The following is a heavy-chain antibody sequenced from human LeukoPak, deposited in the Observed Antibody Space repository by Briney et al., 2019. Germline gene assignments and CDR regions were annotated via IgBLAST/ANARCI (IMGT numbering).Heavy chain of an antibody. D-gene: IGHD6-19*01. Sequence: SLSVSCKASGGTFSIYAISWVRQAPGQGLEWMGRIIPIFGTANYAQKFQGRVTITADKSTSTAYMELSSLRSEDTAVYYCASRTPSGIAVAGSIDYWGQGTLVTVSS. CDR3: ASRTPSGIAVAGSIDY. CDR2: IIPIFGTA. CDR1: GGTFSIYA. V-gene: IGHV1-69*06. J-gene: IGHJ4*02.